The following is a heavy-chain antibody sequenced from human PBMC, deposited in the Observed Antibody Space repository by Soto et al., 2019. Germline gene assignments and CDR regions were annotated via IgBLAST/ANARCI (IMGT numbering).Heavy chain of an antibody. Sequence: NPSETLSLTCAVSGGSFTSNNWWTWVRQPPGQGLEWIGEIYRTGSTNYNPSLKSLVTISLDKSENQFSLKVTSLTAADTAVYYCASRAPGTSVDYWGQGTLVTVSS. V-gene: IGHV4-4*02. CDR1: GGSFTSNNW. CDR2: IYRTGST. D-gene: IGHD1-7*01. CDR3: ASRAPGTSVDY. J-gene: IGHJ4*02.